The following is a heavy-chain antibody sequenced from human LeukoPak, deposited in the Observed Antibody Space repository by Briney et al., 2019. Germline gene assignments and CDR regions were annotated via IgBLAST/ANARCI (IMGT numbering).Heavy chain of an antibody. V-gene: IGHV4-4*07. CDR3: ARDVARVGFFDS. CDR1: GGSISSYY. J-gene: IGHJ4*02. CDR2: IYTSGST. Sequence: SETLSLTCTVSGGSISSYYWSWIRQPAGKGLEWIGRIYTSGSTNYNPSFKSRVTISVDTSKNQFSLRLNSVTAADSAVYYCARDVARVGFFDSWGQGTLVTVSS. D-gene: IGHD1-26*01.